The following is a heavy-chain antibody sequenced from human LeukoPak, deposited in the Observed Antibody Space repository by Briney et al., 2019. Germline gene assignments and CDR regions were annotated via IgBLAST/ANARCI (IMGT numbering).Heavy chain of an antibody. CDR3: ARGGRIVVVVAATRSYYGMDV. D-gene: IGHD2-15*01. CDR2: INHSGST. V-gene: IGHV4-34*01. Sequence: PSETLSLTCAVYGGSFSGYYWSWIRQPPGKGLEWIGEINHSGSTNYNPSLKSRVTISVDTSKNRFSLKLSSVTAADTAVYYCARGGRIVVVVAATRSYYGMDVWGQGTTVTVSS. CDR1: GGSFSGYY. J-gene: IGHJ6*02.